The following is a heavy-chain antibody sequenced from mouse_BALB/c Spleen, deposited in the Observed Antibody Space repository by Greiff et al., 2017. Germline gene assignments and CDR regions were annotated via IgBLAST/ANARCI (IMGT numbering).Heavy chain of an antibody. CDR3: ARQKYGNSFAY. D-gene: IGHD2-10*02. J-gene: IGHJ3*01. CDR1: GFTFSSYY. Sequence: EVKVVESGGGLVKLGGSLKLSCAASGFTFSSYYMSWVRQTPEKRLELVAAINSNGGSTYYPDTVKGRFTISRDNAKNTLYLQMSSLKSEDTALYYCARQKYGNSFAYWGQGTLVTVSA. V-gene: IGHV5-6-2*01. CDR2: INSNGGST.